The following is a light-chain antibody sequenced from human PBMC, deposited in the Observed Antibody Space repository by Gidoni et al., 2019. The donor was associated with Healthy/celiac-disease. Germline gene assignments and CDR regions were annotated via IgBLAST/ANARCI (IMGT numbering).Light chain of an antibody. CDR1: QRISSY. V-gene: IGKV1-39*01. J-gene: IGKJ4*01. CDR3: QQSYSTLT. Sequence: DIQRPQCPSSLSESVGDRVTITCRESQRISSYLNLYQQKPGKAPKLLLNAASSLQSGVPARFSGSGSGTDFTLTIRSLQPEDFATYYCQQSYSTLTFGGGTKVEIK. CDR2: AAS.